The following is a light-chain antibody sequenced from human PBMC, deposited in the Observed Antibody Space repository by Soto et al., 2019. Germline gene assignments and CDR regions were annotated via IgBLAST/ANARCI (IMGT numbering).Light chain of an antibody. J-gene: IGLJ3*02. CDR1: SGHSSYA. CDR2: LNSDGSH. CDR3: QTWGTGTRGV. Sequence: QSVLTQSPSASASLGASVKLTCTLSSGHSSYAIAWHQQESEKGPRYLMKLNSDGSHSKGDGIPDRFSGSSSGAERYLTISSLQSEDEADYYCQTWGTGTRGVFGGGTKLTVL. V-gene: IGLV4-69*01.